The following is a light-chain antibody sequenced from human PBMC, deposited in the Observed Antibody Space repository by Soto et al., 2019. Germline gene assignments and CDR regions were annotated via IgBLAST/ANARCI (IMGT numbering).Light chain of an antibody. CDR1: QTISSW. J-gene: IGKJ1*01. CDR2: KAP. V-gene: IGKV1-5*03. CDR3: QHYNSYSEA. Sequence: DIQMTQSPSTLSGSVGDRVTITCRASQTISSWLAWYQQKPGKAPKLLIYKAPTLKSGVPSRFSGSGSGTEFTLTISSLQPDGFATYYCQHYNSYSEAFGQGTKV.